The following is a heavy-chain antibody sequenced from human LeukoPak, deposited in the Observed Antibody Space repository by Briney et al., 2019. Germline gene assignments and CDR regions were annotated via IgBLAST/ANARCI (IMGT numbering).Heavy chain of an antibody. CDR1: VFTFSSYA. V-gene: IGHV3-23*01. Sequence: SLGSLRLSCAASVFTFSSYAMSWVRQAPGKGLEWFSAISGSGGSTHYADSVKGRFTISRDNSKNTLYLQMNSLRAEDTAVYYCAKEGPQLETLSYDYWGQGTLVTVS. J-gene: IGHJ4*02. CDR2: ISGSGGST. D-gene: IGHD2/OR15-2a*01. CDR3: AKEGPQLETLSYDY.